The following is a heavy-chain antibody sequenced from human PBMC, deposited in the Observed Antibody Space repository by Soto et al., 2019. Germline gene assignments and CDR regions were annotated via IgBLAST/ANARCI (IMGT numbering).Heavy chain of an antibody. Sequence: PGWSLRLSCAVSGFTFDDNAMHWVRQAPEKGLEWVSGINWKSDIGYADSVKGRFTISRDNAENSLYLQMNSLRAEDTALYYCARYLQKAATHAHWFDPWAQGTLVTVSS. CDR1: GFTFDDNA. D-gene: IGHD2-15*01. V-gene: IGHV3-9*01. CDR3: ARYLQKAATHAHWFDP. J-gene: IGHJ5*02. CDR2: INWKSDI.